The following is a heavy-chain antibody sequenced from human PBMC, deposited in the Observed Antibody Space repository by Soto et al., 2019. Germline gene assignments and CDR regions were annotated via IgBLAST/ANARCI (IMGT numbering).Heavy chain of an antibody. V-gene: IGHV4-31*03. CDR2: IYYSGST. D-gene: IGHD4-17*01. CDR1: GGSISSGGYY. J-gene: IGHJ4*02. CDR3: AGVTTVTPKLDY. Sequence: SETLSLTCTVSGGSISSGGYYWSWIRQHPGKGLEWIGYIYYSGSTYYNPSLKSRVTISVDTSKNQFSLKLSSVTAADTAVYYCAGVTTVTPKLDYWGQGTLVTVSS.